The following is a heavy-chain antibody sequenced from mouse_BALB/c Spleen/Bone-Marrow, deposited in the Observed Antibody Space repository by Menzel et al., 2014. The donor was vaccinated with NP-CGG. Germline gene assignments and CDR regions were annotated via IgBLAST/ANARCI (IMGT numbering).Heavy chain of an antibody. D-gene: IGHD3-1*01. V-gene: IGHV5-17*02. J-gene: IGHJ3*01. Sequence: VQLKDSGGGLVQPGGSRELSCAASGFTFSSFGMHWVRQAPEKGLEWVAYISSGSSTIYYADTVKGRFTISRDNRKNTLFLQMTSLRSEDTAMYYCARGAARATWFAYWGQGTLVTVSA. CDR3: ARGAARATWFAY. CDR2: ISSGSSTI. CDR1: GFTFSSFG.